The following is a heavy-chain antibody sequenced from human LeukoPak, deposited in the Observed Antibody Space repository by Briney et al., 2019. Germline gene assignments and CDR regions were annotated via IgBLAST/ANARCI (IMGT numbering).Heavy chain of an antibody. CDR1: GFTFSHHW. J-gene: IGHJ6*02. CDR3: ARGHYGMDV. CDR2: IYLDGSET. V-gene: IGHV3-7*04. Sequence: GSLRLSCASSGFTFSHHWLSWVRQGPGKGPEWVANIYLDGSETNYLDFVKGRFTISRDNAKNSLYLQMNSLRAEDTAVYYCARGHYGMDVWGQGTTVTV.